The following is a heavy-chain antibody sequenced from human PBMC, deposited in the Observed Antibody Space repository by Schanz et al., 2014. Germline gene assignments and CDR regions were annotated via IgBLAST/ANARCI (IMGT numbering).Heavy chain of an antibody. V-gene: IGHV3-21*04. CDR3: AKGRFGELSAFDI. J-gene: IGHJ3*02. CDR1: GFSFTTYA. D-gene: IGHD3-10*01. Sequence: EVQLLESGGGLVQPGGSLRLSCASSGFSFTTYAMSWVRQAPGKGLEWVSSISSRSSHIYYADSVKGRFTVSRDNAKNSVYLQMNGLRAEDTAVYYCAKGRFGELSAFDIWGQGTMVTVSS. CDR2: ISSRSSHI.